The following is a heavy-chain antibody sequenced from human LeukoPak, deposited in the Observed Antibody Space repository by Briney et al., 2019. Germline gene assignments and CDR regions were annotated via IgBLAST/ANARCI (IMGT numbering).Heavy chain of an antibody. D-gene: IGHD2-2*02. CDR1: GGSISSGSYY. CDR2: IYTSGST. J-gene: IGHJ4*02. V-gene: IGHV4-61*02. CDR3: ARDDCSSTSCYTW. Sequence: SETLSLTCTVSGGSISSGSYYWSWIRQPAGTGLEWIGRIYTSGSTNYNPSLKSRVTISVDTSKNQFSLKLSSVTAADTAVYYCARDDCSSTSCYTWWSQGTLVTVSS.